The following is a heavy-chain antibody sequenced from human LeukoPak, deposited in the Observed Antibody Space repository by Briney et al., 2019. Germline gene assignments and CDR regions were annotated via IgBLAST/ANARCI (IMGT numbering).Heavy chain of an antibody. J-gene: IGHJ4*02. CDR3: AKDGDYGGNGQTFDY. CDR2: ISGDGGST. V-gene: IGHV3-43*02. CDR1: GFTFDDYA. D-gene: IGHD4-23*01. Sequence: GGSLRLSCAASGFTFDDYAMHWVRQAPGKGLEWVSLISGDGGSTYYADSVKGRFTISRDNSKNSLYLQMNSLRTEDTALYYCAKDGDYGGNGQTFDYWGQGTLVTVS.